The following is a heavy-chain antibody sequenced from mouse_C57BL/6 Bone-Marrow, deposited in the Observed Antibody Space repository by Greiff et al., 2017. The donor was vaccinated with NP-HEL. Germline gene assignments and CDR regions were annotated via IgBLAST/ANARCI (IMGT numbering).Heavy chain of an antibody. J-gene: IGHJ3*01. CDR2: IDPSDSYT. D-gene: IGHD4-1*01. CDR1: GYTFTSYW. CDR3: ARYSYWDRFAY. V-gene: IGHV1-50*01. Sequence: QVQLQQPGAELVKPGASVKLSCKASGYTFTSYWMQWVKQRPGQGLEWIGEIDPSDSYTNYNQKFKGKATLTVDPSSSTAYMQLSSLTSEDSAVYYCARYSYWDRFAYWGQGTLVTVSA.